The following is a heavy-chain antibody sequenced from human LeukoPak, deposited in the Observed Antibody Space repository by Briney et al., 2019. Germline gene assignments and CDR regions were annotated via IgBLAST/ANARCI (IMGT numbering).Heavy chain of an antibody. V-gene: IGHV4-30-4*01. CDR2: IYYSGSP. Sequence: SETLSLTCTVSGGSISSGDYYWSWIRQPPGKGLEWIGYIYYSGSPYYNPSLKSRVTISVDTSKNQFSLKLSSVTAADTAVYYCARGWEVYYGSGSYPRDWFDPWGQGTLVTVSS. CDR3: ARGWEVYYGSGSYPRDWFDP. CDR1: GGSISSGDYY. D-gene: IGHD3-10*01. J-gene: IGHJ5*02.